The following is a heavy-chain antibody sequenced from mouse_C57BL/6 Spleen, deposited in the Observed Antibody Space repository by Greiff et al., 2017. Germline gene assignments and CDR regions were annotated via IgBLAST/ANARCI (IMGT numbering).Heavy chain of an antibody. J-gene: IGHJ2*01. CDR2: INPNNGGT. Sequence: VQLQQSGPELVKPGASVTMSCKASGYTFTDYNMHWVKQSHGKSLEWIGYINPNNGGTSSNQKFKGKATLTVNKSSSTAYMELRSLTSEDSAVYYCASCFDYGNSYYFDDWGQGTTLTVST. V-gene: IGHV1-22*01. CDR3: ASCFDYGNSYYFDD. CDR1: GYTFTDYN. D-gene: IGHD2-1*01.